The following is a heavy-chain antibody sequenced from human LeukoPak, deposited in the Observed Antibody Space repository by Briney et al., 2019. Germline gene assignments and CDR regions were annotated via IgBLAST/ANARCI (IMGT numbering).Heavy chain of an antibody. J-gene: IGHJ4*02. CDR1: GGSISSHY. CDR3: ARAGSFEPTIGY. CDR2: IYYSGST. D-gene: IGHD5-24*01. Sequence: PSETLSLTCTVSGGSISSHYWSWIRQPPGKGLEWIGYIYYSGSTNYNPSLKSRVTISVDTSKNQFSLKLSSVTAADTAVYYCARAGSFEPTIGYWGQGTLVTVSS. V-gene: IGHV4-59*11.